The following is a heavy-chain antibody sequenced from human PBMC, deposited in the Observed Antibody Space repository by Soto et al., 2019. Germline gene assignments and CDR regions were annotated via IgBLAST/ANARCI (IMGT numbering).Heavy chain of an antibody. CDR1: GFTFSSYA. V-gene: IGHV3-23*01. CDR3: VREFAPGSSNYDY. D-gene: IGHD1-26*01. CDR2: LTRSGHT. Sequence: EVQLLESAGGLVQPGGSLRLSCAASGFTFSSYAMGWVRQAPGKGLEWVSTLTRSGHTPYAESVRGRFTISRDNSKNTLYLQMDDLRAEDTAVYYGVREFAPGSSNYDYWGLGTLVTVSS. J-gene: IGHJ4*02.